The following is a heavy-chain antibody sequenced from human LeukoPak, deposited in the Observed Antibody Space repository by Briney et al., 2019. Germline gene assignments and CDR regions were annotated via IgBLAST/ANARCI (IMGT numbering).Heavy chain of an antibody. D-gene: IGHD6-13*01. CDR3: ANFPIAAAASDY. CDR2: IYYTGST. CDR1: GDSISNYY. J-gene: IGHJ4*02. V-gene: IGHV4-59*01. Sequence: SETLSLTCTVSGDSISNYYWTWIRQPPGKGLEWIGYIYYTGSTNYNPSLKSRVTISVDTSKNQFSLKLSSVTAADTAVYYCANFPIAAAASDYWGQGTLVTVSS.